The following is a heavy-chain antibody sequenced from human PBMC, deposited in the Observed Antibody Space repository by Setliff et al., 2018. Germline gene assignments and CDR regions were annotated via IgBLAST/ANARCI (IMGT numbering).Heavy chain of an antibody. J-gene: IGHJ3*01. V-gene: IGHV3-23*01. D-gene: IGHD2-21*01. CDR3: ATDETRLIPTYAFGV. Sequence: PGGSLRLSCAASGFTFSSYAMSWVRQAPGKGLEWVSAISGSGGSTYYADSVKGRFIISRDNSKNMLYLQMNSLWVEDTALYHCATDETRLIPTYAFGVWGQGTMVTVS. CDR2: ISGSGGST. CDR1: GFTFSSYA.